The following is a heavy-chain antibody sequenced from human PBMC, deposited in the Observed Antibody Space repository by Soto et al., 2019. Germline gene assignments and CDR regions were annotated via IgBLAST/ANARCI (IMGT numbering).Heavy chain of an antibody. Sequence: ASVKVSCKASGYTFTSYSVHWVRQAPGQRLEWMGWINAGNGNTEFSQKFQGRVTSTRDTSASTVYMELSSLRSEDTAVYYCSLVRNAVADFDYWGQGTVVTVSS. J-gene: IGHJ4*02. CDR2: INAGNGNT. D-gene: IGHD6-19*01. V-gene: IGHV1-3*01. CDR1: GYTFTSYS. CDR3: SLVRNAVADFDY.